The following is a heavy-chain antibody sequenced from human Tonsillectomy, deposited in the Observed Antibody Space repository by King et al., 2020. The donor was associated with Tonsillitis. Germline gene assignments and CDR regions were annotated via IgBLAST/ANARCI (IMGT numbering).Heavy chain of an antibody. CDR2: IYHSGST. Sequence: QLQESGSGLVKPSQTLSLTCAVSGGSISSGGYSWSWIRQPPGKGLEWIGYIYHSGSTYYNPSLKSRVTISVDRSKKQFSLKLSSVTAADTAVYYCARGSYCGGDCYPDVAFDIWGQGTMVTVSS. CDR3: ARGSYCGGDCYPDVAFDI. J-gene: IGHJ3*02. CDR1: GGSISSGGYS. D-gene: IGHD2-21*02. V-gene: IGHV4-30-2*01.